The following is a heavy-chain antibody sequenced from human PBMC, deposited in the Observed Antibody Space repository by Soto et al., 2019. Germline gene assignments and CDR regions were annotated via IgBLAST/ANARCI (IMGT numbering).Heavy chain of an antibody. Sequence: QVHLEQWGAGLLKPSETLSLTCTVFGGSFSDYYWSWVRQPPGKGLEWIGEINHGGSTNYSPSLKSRVTISLDTSKNQFSLTLISVTAADTAVYYCASRGGIRGFDPWGQGTLVTVSS. CDR3: ASRGGIRGFDP. CDR1: GGSFSDYY. D-gene: IGHD3-10*01. V-gene: IGHV4-34*01. J-gene: IGHJ5*02. CDR2: INHGGST.